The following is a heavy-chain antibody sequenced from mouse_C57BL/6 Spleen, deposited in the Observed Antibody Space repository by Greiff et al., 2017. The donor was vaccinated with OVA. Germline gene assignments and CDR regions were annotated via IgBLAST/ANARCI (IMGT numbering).Heavy chain of an antibody. D-gene: IGHD2-4*01. CDR3: ARSYDYDDYAMDY. J-gene: IGHJ4*01. CDR2: ISSGSSTI. Sequence: DVKLVESGGGLVKPGGSLKLSCAASGFTFSDYGMHWVRQAPEKGLEWVAYISSGSSTIYYADTVKGRFTISRDNAKNTLFLQMTSLRSEDTAMYYCARSYDYDDYAMDYWGQGTSVTVSS. CDR1: GFTFSDYG. V-gene: IGHV5-17*01.